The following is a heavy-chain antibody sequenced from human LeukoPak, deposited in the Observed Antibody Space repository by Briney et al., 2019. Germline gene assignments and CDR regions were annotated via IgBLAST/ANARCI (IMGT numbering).Heavy chain of an antibody. CDR2: IYYSGST. CDR3: ASSTYYGGNSPFDY. D-gene: IGHD4-23*01. CDR1: GGSISSYY. Sequence: SETLSLTCTVSGGSISSYYWSWIRQPPGKGLEWIGYIYYSGSTNYNPPLKSRVTISVDTSKNQFSLKLSSVTAADTAVYYCASSTYYGGNSPFDYWGQGTLVTVSS. V-gene: IGHV4-59*01. J-gene: IGHJ4*02.